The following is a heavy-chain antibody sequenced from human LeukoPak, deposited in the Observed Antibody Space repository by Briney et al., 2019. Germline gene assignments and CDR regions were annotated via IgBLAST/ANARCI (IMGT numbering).Heavy chain of an antibody. V-gene: IGHV3-33*06. CDR3: AKDGGDTGSYSSSDY. CDR2: IWYDGSNK. J-gene: IGHJ4*02. Sequence: HPGRSLRLSCAASGFTFSSYGMHWVRQAPGKGLEWVAVIWYDGSNKYYADSVKGRFTISRDNSKNTLYLQMNSLRAEDTAVYYCAKDGGDTGSYSSSDYWGQGTPVTVSS. CDR1: GFTFSSYG. D-gene: IGHD3-10*01.